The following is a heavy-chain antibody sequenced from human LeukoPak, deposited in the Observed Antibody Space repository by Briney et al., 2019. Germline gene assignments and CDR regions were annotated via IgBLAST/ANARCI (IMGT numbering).Heavy chain of an antibody. J-gene: IGHJ6*02. CDR1: GFTVSSNY. Sequence: GGSLRLSCAASGFTVSSNYMSWVRQAPGKGLEWVAVISYDGSNKYYADSVKGRFTISRDNSKNTLYLQMSSLRAEDTAVYYCARDPSGGWSYLGMDVWGQGTTVTVSS. D-gene: IGHD6-19*01. CDR2: ISYDGSNK. CDR3: ARDPSGGWSYLGMDV. V-gene: IGHV3-30-3*01.